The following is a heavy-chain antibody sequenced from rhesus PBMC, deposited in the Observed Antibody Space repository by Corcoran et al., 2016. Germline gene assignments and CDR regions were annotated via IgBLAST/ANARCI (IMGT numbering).Heavy chain of an antibody. D-gene: IGHD4-29*01. V-gene: IGHV4-173*01. CDR3: ARALYGSNSEFDY. J-gene: IGHJ4*01. CDR1: GGSISSNW. CDR2: ISGRGGST. Sequence: QLQLQESGPGLVKPSETLSLTCAVSGGSISSNWGSWIRHPPGKGLEWIGRISGRGGSTSYNPSLKSRVTISTDTSKNQLSLKLISVTAADTAVYYCARALYGSNSEFDYWGQGVLVTVSS.